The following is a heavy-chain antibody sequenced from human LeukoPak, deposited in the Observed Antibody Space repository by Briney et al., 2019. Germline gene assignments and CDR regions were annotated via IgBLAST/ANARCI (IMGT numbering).Heavy chain of an antibody. CDR1: GFTFSSYE. J-gene: IGHJ5*02. V-gene: IGHV3-48*03. CDR3: ARDSTHDYGDYPTGFDP. CDR2: ISSSGSTI. Sequence: GGSLRLSCAASGFTFSSYEMNWVRQAPGKGLEWVSYISSSGSTIYYADSVKGRFTISRDNAKNSLYLQMNSLRAEDTAVYYCARDSTHDYGDYPTGFDPWVQGTLVTVSS. D-gene: IGHD4-17*01.